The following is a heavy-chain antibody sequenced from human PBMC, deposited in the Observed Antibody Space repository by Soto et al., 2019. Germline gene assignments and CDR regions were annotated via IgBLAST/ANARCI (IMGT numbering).Heavy chain of an antibody. J-gene: IGHJ4*02. D-gene: IGHD3-10*01. Sequence: SETLSLTCTVSVGSISTYYWPWMRQPPGKGLEWIGYIYYSGSTNYNPSLKSRVTISVDTSKNQFSLKLTSVTAADTAVYYCAREAQINYSGSGTFLTSYYVDYWGQGTLVTVSS. CDR1: VGSISTYY. CDR3: AREAQINYSGSGTFLTSYYVDY. CDR2: IYYSGST. V-gene: IGHV4-59*01.